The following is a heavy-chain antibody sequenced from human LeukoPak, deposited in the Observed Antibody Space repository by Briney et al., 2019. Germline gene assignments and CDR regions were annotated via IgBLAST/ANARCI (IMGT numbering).Heavy chain of an antibody. CDR3: ARGFDYSNLPDY. J-gene: IGHJ4*02. CDR1: GGSFSGYY. Sequence: PSETLSLTCAVYGGSFSGYYWSWIRQPPGKGLEWIGEINHSGSTNYNPSLKSRVTVSVDTSKNQFSLKLSSVTAADTAVYYCARGFDYSNLPDYWGQGTLVTVSS. V-gene: IGHV4-34*01. CDR2: INHSGST. D-gene: IGHD4-11*01.